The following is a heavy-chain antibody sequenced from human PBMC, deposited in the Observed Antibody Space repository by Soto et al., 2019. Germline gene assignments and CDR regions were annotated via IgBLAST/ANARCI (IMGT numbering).Heavy chain of an antibody. Sequence: GGSLRLSCAASGFTFSSYGMHWVRQAPGKGLEWVAVIWYDGSNKYYADSVKGRFTISRDNSKNTLYLQMNSRRAEDTAVYSCARAIAAAGNWFDPWGQGTLVTVSS. V-gene: IGHV3-33*01. CDR1: GFTFSSYG. D-gene: IGHD6-13*01. J-gene: IGHJ5*02. CDR2: IWYDGSNK. CDR3: ARAIAAAGNWFDP.